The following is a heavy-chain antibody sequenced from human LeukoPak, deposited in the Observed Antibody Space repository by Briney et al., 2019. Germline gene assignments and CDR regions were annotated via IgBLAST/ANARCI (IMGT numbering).Heavy chain of an antibody. CDR2: IYYGGST. V-gene: IGHV4-31*11. J-gene: IGHJ4*02. CDR3: ASGYSYGHYFDY. D-gene: IGHD5-18*01. Sequence: SGTLSLTCAVSGGSISSGGYYWSWIRQHPGKGLEWIGYIYYGGSTYYNPSLKSRVTISVDTSKNQFSLKLSSVTAADTAVYYCASGYSYGHYFDYWGQGTLVTVSS. CDR1: GGSISSGGYY.